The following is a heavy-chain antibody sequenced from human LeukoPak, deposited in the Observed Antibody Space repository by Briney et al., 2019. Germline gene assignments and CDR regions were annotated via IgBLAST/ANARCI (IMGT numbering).Heavy chain of an antibody. D-gene: IGHD1-1*01. V-gene: IGHV3-23*01. J-gene: IGHJ4*02. Sequence: GGSLRLPCAASGFTFSSYSMSWVRQAPGKGLEWVSTINPSGGSTYYADSVKGRLTISRDNSKNTVYLQMNSLRAEDTAVYYCAKDRAGTPWADWGQGTLVTVSS. CDR2: INPSGGST. CDR1: GFTFSSYS. CDR3: AKDRAGTPWAD.